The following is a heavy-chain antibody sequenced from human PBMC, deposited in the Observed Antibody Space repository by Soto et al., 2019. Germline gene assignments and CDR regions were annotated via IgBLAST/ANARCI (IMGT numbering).Heavy chain of an antibody. D-gene: IGHD3-10*01. CDR1: GYTFTSYC. CDR2: ISAYNGNT. CDR3: ARGLNYYGSGSYYDY. V-gene: IGHV1-18*01. J-gene: IGHJ4*02. Sequence: ASVKVSCKASGYTFTSYCISWVRQAPGQGLEWMGWISAYNGNTNYAQKLQGRVTMTTDTSTSTAYMELRSLRSDDTAAYYCARGLNYYGSGSYYDYWGQGTLVTVSS.